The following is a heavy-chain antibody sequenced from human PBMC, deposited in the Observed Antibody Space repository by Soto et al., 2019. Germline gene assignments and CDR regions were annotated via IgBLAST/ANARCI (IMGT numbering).Heavy chain of an antibody. J-gene: IGHJ4*02. CDR1: GFTFSSYA. Sequence: EVQLLESGGGLVQPGGSLRLSCAASGFTFSSYAMSWVRQAPGKGLEWVSGISGSGVSTYYADSVKGRFTISRDNSKYTXXLQMNSLRAEDTAVYYCAKGAWYYDILTGYGYFDYWGQGTLVTVSS. D-gene: IGHD3-9*01. V-gene: IGHV3-23*01. CDR2: ISGSGVST. CDR3: AKGAWYYDILTGYGYFDY.